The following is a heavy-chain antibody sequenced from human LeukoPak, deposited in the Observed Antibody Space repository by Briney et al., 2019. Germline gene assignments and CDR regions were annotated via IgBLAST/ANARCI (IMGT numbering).Heavy chain of an antibody. CDR3: AKNVRDTGTFDY. V-gene: IGHV1-8*01. Sequence: ASVKVSCKASGYTFTTYDINWVRQTTGQGLEWMGWMNPNSGNTGYAQRFQGRVTMTRDTSISTAYMELNSLTSEDTAVYYCAKNVRDTGTFDYWGQGTLVTVSS. CDR1: GYTFTTYD. CDR2: MNPNSGNT. J-gene: IGHJ4*02. D-gene: IGHD5-18*01.